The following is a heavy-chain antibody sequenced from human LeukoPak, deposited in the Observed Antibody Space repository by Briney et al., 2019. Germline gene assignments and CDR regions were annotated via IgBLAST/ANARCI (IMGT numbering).Heavy chain of an antibody. CDR2: ITTSDGIT. Sequence: GGSLRLSCAASVFTFSSYTMSWVRQAPGKGLEWVSTITTSDGITYYADSVKGRFTISRDNSKNTLFLQMNSLRAEDTAVYYCAKDGGLWVSAHWGDSWGRGTLVTVSS. J-gene: IGHJ4*02. D-gene: IGHD7-27*01. V-gene: IGHV3-23*01. CDR3: AKDGGLWVSAHWGDS. CDR1: VFTFSSYT.